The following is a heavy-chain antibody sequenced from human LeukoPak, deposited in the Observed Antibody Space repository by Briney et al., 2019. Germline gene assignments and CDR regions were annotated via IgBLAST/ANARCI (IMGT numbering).Heavy chain of an antibody. Sequence: SETLSLTCAVSGDSISSSIYYWGWIRQPPGKGLEWIGSVHYSGNTYYSPSLKSRVTISIDTSKNQFSLKLSSVTAADTAVYYCARRGLTTTGGFDYWGQGTLVTVSS. CDR2: VHYSGNT. CDR3: ARRGLTTTGGFDY. D-gene: IGHD1-1*01. CDR1: GDSISSSIYY. J-gene: IGHJ4*02. V-gene: IGHV4-39*01.